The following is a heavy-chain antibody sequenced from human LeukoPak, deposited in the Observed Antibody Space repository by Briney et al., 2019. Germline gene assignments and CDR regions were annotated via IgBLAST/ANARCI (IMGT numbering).Heavy chain of an antibody. CDR2: IYNTGSA. Sequence: SGTLSLTCTVSGDSISSNYWWSWVRRPPGRGLEWIGEIYNTGSANYSPSLKSRVTISIDKSKNQFSLKLNSVTAADTAVYYCARGGDYRFDPWGQGTLVTVSS. V-gene: IGHV4-4*02. J-gene: IGHJ5*02. CDR3: ARGGDYRFDP. CDR1: GDSISSNYW. D-gene: IGHD2-21*02.